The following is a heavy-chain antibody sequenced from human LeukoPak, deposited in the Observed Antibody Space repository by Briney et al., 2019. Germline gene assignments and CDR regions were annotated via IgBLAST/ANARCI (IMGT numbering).Heavy chain of an antibody. CDR3: ARSAYGDYVADIDY. CDR2: INPNSGGT. Sequence: ASVKVSCKASGYTFTGYYMHWVRQAPGQGLEWMGWINPNSGGTNYAQKFQGRVIMTRDTSISTAYMELSRLRSDDTAVYYCARSAYGDYVADIDYWGQGTLVTVSS. V-gene: IGHV1-2*02. CDR1: GYTFTGYY. D-gene: IGHD4-17*01. J-gene: IGHJ4*02.